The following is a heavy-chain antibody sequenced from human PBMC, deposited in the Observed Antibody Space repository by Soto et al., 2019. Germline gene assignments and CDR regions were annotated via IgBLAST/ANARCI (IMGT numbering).Heavy chain of an antibody. CDR1: GFTFSSYA. D-gene: IGHD3-10*01. J-gene: IGHJ4*02. V-gene: IGHV3-30-3*01. Sequence: GGSLRLSCAASGFTFSSYAMHWVRQAPGKGLEWVAVISYDGSNKYYADSVKGRFTISRDNSKNTLYLQMNSLRAEDTAVYYSAKVSRFPGGLRSLFWGQGSLVTVSS. CDR3: AKVSRFPGGLRSLF. CDR2: ISYDGSNK.